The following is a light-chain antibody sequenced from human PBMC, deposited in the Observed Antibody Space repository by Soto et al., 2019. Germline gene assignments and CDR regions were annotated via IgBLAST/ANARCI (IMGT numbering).Light chain of an antibody. V-gene: IGLV1-40*01. CDR2: SNS. J-gene: IGLJ2*01. CDR1: SSNIGAGYD. CDR3: QSYDSSLSGPVV. Sequence: QSVLTQPPSVSGAPGQRVTISCTENSSNIGAGYDVHWYQQLPGTAPKLLIYSNSNRPSGVPDRFSGSKSGTSASLAITGRQAEDEADYYCQSYDSSLSGPVVFGGGTKLTVL.